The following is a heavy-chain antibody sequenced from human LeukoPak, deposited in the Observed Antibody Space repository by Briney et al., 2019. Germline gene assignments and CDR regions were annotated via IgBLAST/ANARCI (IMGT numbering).Heavy chain of an antibody. V-gene: IGHV4-59*01. D-gene: IGHD1-26*01. J-gene: IGHJ4*02. CDR3: ARTESPSGSPFDY. CDR1: GGSISSYY. Sequence: SETLSLTCTVSGGSISSYYWSWIRQPPGKGLEWIGYIYYSGSTSYNPSLKSRVTISVDTSKNQFSLKLSSVTAADTAVYYCARTESPSGSPFDYWGQGTLVTVSS. CDR2: IYYSGST.